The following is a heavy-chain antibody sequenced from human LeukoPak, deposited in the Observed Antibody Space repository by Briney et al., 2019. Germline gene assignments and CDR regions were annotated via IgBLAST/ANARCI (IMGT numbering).Heavy chain of an antibody. J-gene: IGHJ4*02. CDR3: ARDPYCGGDCYSEPFDY. D-gene: IGHD2-21*02. V-gene: IGHV3-21*01. CDR2: ISSSSSYI. CDR1: GFTFSSYW. Sequence: PGGPLRLSCAASGFTFSSYWMNWVRQAPGKGLEWVSSISSSSSYIYYADSVKGRFTISRDNAKNSLYLQMNSLRAEDTAVYYCARDPYCGGDCYSEPFDYWGQGTLVTVSS.